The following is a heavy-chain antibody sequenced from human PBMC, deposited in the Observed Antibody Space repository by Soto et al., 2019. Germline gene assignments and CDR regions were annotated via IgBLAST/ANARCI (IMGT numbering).Heavy chain of an antibody. V-gene: IGHV3-7*01. CDR3: ARVRVFVAVAGYYYMDV. CDR1: GFTFSSYW. J-gene: IGHJ6*03. CDR2: IKQDGSEK. Sequence: GGSLRLSCAASGFTFSSYWMSWVRQAPGKGLEWVANIKQDGSEKYYVDSVKGRFTISRDNAKNSLYLQMNSLRAEDTAVYYCARVRVFVAVAGYYYMDVWGKGTTVTVSS. D-gene: IGHD6-19*01.